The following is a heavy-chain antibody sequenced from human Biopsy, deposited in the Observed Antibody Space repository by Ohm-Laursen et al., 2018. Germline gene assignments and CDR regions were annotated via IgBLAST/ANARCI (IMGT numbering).Heavy chain of an antibody. CDR2: NIPILGTG. V-gene: IGHV1-69*06. Sequence: SVKVSCKAPGGTFSNYGVNWVRQAPGQGLEWLGGNIPILGTGNYAQKFQDRVTVAGDTSTSTATMELRSLRSDDTAVYYCATKLTGYFHHWGQGALVIVSS. CDR1: GGTFSNYG. J-gene: IGHJ1*01. CDR3: ATKLTGYFHH. D-gene: IGHD3-9*01.